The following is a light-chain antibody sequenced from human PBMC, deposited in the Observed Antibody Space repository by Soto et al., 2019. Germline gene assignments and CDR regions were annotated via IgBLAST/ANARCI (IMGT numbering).Light chain of an antibody. CDR2: DDS. CDR1: NIETNR. Sequence: SYELTQSPSVSVSPGQTAGIYCGGNNIETNRVHWYQQKPGQAPVLVVYDDSDRPSGITERFSGSNSGNKATLTISRVEAGDEADYFCQLWDANSGLVFGGGTEVTVL. V-gene: IGLV3-21*02. J-gene: IGLJ2*01. CDR3: QLWDANSGLV.